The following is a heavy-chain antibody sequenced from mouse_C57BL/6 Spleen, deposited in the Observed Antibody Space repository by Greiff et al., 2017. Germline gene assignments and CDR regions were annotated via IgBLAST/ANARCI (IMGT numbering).Heavy chain of an antibody. J-gene: IGHJ2*01. CDR1: GYTFTSYG. D-gene: IGHD4-1*01. CDR3: AKESWERESYFDY. CDR2: IYPRSGNT. Sequence: VKLVESGAELARPGASVKLSCKASGYTFTSYGISWVKQRTGQGLEWIGEIYPRSGNTYYNEKFKGKATLTADKSSSTAYMELRSLTSEDSAVYFCAKESWERESYFDYWGEGTTLTVSS. V-gene: IGHV1-81*01.